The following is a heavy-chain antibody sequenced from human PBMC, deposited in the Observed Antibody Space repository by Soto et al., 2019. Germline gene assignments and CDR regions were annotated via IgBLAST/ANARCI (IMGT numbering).Heavy chain of an antibody. V-gene: IGHV3-23*01. CDR2: ISGSGGST. CDR1: GFTFSSYA. Sequence: GGSLRLSCAASGFTFSSYAMSWVRQAPGKGLEWVSAISGSGGSTYYADSVKGRFTISRDNSKNTLYLQMNSLRAEDTAVYYCAKDNFYGDYLRSPFDYWGQGTLVTVSS. CDR3: AKDNFYGDYLRSPFDY. D-gene: IGHD4-17*01. J-gene: IGHJ4*02.